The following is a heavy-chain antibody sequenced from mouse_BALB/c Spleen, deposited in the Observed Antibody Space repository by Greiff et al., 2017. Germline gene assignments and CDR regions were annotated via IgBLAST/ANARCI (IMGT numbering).Heavy chain of an antibody. J-gene: IGHJ3*01. V-gene: IGHV2-6-5*01. D-gene: IGHD1-1*01. CDR3: ARAPYGSSYWFAY. CDR2: IWGGGST. Sequence: VQLVESGPGLVAPSQSLSITCTVSGFSLTDYGVSWIRQPPGKGLEWLGVIWGGGSTYYNSALKSRLSISKDNSKSQVFLKMNSLQTDDTAMYYCARAPYGSSYWFAYWGQGTLVTVSA. CDR1: GFSLTDYG.